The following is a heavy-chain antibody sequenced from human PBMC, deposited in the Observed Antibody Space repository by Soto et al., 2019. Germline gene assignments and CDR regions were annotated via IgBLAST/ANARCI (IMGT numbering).Heavy chain of an antibody. D-gene: IGHD6-13*01. Sequence: QVQLVESGGGVVQPGRSLRLSCAASGFTFSTYGMHWVRQAPGKGLEWVAVISYDGSNKYYADSVKGPFTISRDNSKNTLYLQMNSLRAEDTAVYYCAKGWRQLVRDTYCMDVWGQGTTVTVSS. CDR2: ISYDGSNK. CDR3: AKGWRQLVRDTYCMDV. CDR1: GFTFSTYG. J-gene: IGHJ6*02. V-gene: IGHV3-30*18.